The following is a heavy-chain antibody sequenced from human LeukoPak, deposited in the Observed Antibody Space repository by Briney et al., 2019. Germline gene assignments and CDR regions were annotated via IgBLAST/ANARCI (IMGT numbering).Heavy chain of an antibody. V-gene: IGHV3-23*01. Sequence: GGSLRLSCAASGFTFSSYAMTWVRQAPGKGLDWVSGISASGGSPYYADSVKGRFTISRDNSKNTLYLQMNSLRAEDTAVYYCAKRNYDSSGYYPHYFDYWGQGTLVIVSS. CDR2: ISASGGSP. CDR3: AKRNYDSSGYYPHYFDY. J-gene: IGHJ4*02. D-gene: IGHD3-22*01. CDR1: GFTFSSYA.